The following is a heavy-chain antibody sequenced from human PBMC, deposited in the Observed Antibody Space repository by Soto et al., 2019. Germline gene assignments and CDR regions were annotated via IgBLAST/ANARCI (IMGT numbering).Heavy chain of an antibody. CDR1: GFTFSSYA. Sequence: GESLKISCSASGFTFSSYAMHWVRQAPGKGLEYVSAISSNGGSTYYADSVKGRFTISRDNSKNTLYLQMSSLRAEDTAVYYCVKGGYYYPSFFDYWGQGTLVTVSS. CDR3: VKGGYYYPSFFDY. CDR2: ISSNGGST. J-gene: IGHJ4*02. V-gene: IGHV3-64D*08. D-gene: IGHD3-22*01.